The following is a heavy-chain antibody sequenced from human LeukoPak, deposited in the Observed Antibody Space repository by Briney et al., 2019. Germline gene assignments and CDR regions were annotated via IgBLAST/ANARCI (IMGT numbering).Heavy chain of an antibody. CDR1: GDSISGFY. Sequence: SETLSLTCTVSGDSISGFYWSWIRQPPGKGLEWIGYIYYSGSTNYNPSLKSRVTISVDTSKNQFSLKLSSVTAADTAVYYCARGDHGYSSSNPLYYWGQGTLVTVSS. CDR3: ARGDHGYSSSNPLYY. J-gene: IGHJ4*02. V-gene: IGHV4-59*01. D-gene: IGHD6-13*01. CDR2: IYYSGST.